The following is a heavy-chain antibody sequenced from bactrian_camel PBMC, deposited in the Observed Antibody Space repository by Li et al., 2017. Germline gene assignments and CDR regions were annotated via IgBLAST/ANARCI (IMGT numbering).Heavy chain of an antibody. Sequence: HVQLVESGGGSVQAGGNLRLSCTVSGYIWNNYCMAWFRQAPGKGLERVSGINPTSTRSYYTDPVKGRFTISRDNAKNTVYLQMNSLKPEDTAMYYCVAPRAYGGSCRYTRSETLYWGQGTQVTVS. V-gene: IGHV3S6*01. CDR2: INPTSTRS. CDR3: VAPRAYGGSCRYTRSETLY. D-gene: IGHD6*01. J-gene: IGHJ4*01. CDR1: GYIWNNYC.